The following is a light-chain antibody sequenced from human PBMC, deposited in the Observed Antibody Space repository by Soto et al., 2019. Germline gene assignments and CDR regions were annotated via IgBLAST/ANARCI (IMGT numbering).Light chain of an antibody. CDR1: SSDVGNYNL. Sequence: QSVLTQPASVSGSPGHSITISCTGTSSDVGNYNLVSWYQQHPGKAPKLMIYEGSKRPSGVSNRFSASKSGNTASLTISGLQAEDEADYYCCSYAGSSTYYVFGTGTKVTVL. CDR2: EGS. J-gene: IGLJ1*01. CDR3: CSYAGSSTYYV. V-gene: IGLV2-23*01.